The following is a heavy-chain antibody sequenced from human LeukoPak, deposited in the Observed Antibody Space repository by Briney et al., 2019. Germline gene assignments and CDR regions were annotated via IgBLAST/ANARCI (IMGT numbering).Heavy chain of an antibody. Sequence: GESLKISCKGSGYSFTSYWIGWVRQMPGKGLEWMGIIHSGDSESRYSPSFEGQVTISADKSISTAYLQWSSLKASDTAMYYRARHKDNILTGYYGGNFDYWGQGTLVTVSS. V-gene: IGHV5-51*01. D-gene: IGHD3-9*01. CDR1: GYSFTSYW. J-gene: IGHJ4*02. CDR3: ARHKDNILTGYYGGNFDY. CDR2: IHSGDSES.